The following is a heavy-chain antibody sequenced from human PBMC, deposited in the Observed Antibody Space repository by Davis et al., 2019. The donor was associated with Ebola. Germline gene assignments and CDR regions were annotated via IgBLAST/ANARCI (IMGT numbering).Heavy chain of an antibody. CDR3: ARDRYRSSWGGAYFDY. V-gene: IGHV3-7*03. CDR2: IKQDGSEK. CDR1: GFSFSSTW. D-gene: IGHD6-13*01. J-gene: IGHJ4*02. Sequence: GESLKISCAASGFSFSSTWMSWVRQAPGKGLEWVANIKQDGSEKYYVDSVKGRLTISRDNAMNTLFLQMDSLRAEDTAVCYCARDRYRSSWGGAYFDYWGQGTLVTVSS.